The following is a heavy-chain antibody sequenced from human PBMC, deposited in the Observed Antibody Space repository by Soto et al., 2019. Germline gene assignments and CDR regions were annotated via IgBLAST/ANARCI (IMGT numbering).Heavy chain of an antibody. CDR1: GGTFSSYA. D-gene: IGHD3-16*01. Sequence: SVKVSCKASGGTFSSYAISWLRQAPGQGLEWMGGIIPIFGTANYAQKFQGRVTITADESTSTAYMELSSLRSEDTAVYYCATPTSPWAHYFDYWGQGTLVTVSS. J-gene: IGHJ4*02. CDR3: ATPTSPWAHYFDY. CDR2: IIPIFGTA. V-gene: IGHV1-69*13.